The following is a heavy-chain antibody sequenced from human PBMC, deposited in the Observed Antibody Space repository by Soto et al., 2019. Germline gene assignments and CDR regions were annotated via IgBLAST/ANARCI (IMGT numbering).Heavy chain of an antibody. J-gene: IGHJ6*03. CDR2: INPSGGST. CDR3: ARIIAPHRGYFDWTYYYYMDV. D-gene: IGHD3-9*01. V-gene: IGHV1-46*03. CDR1: GYTFTSYY. Sequence: ASVKVSCKASGYTFTSYYMHWVRQATGQGLEWMGIINPSGGSTSYAQKLQGRVTMTRDTSTSTVYMELSSLRSEDTAVYYCARIIAPHRGYFDWTYYYYMDVWGKGTTVTVSS.